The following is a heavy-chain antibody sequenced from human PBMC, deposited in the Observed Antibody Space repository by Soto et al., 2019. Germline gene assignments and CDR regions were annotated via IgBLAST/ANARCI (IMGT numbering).Heavy chain of an antibody. V-gene: IGHV4-59*08. D-gene: IGHD2-15*01. CDR1: GGSISSYY. CDR2: ISDSGST. Sequence: PSETLSLTCTVAGGSISSYYWSWIRQPPGKGLEWIGYISDSGSTNYNPSLKSRVTISVDTSNNQFSLKLSSVTAADTAVYYRARRIKYYYAMDVWGQGTTVTVPS. J-gene: IGHJ6*02. CDR3: ARRIKYYYAMDV.